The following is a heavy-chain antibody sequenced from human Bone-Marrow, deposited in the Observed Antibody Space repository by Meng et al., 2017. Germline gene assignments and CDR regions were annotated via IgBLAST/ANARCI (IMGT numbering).Heavy chain of an antibody. CDR1: GYTFISSD. D-gene: IGHD6-25*01. CDR2: MNPNSGTA. CDR3: ARGKDSSDYYIFAS. Sequence: QVQLAQSGAGVKKPGASVKVSCKASGYTFISSDINWVRQAVGQGLEWLGWMNPNSGTAVYAQSFQGRVTMTRDTSTDTAYLELSSLRSEDTALYYCARGKDSSDYYIFASWGQGTLVTVSS. J-gene: IGHJ4*02. V-gene: IGHV1-8*02.